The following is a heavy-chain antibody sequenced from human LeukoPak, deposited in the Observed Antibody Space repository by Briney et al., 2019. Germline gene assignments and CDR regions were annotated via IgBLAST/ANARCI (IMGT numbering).Heavy chain of an antibody. V-gene: IGHV4-59*01. D-gene: IGHD2-2*01. CDR1: GGSTTTYY. CDR2: IYSSGTT. CDR3: ARVIDHCDYTGCPFDS. Sequence: PSETLSLTCTVSGGSTTTYYWSWVRQSPERGLEWIGYIYSSGTTNYSPSLKSRVTISIDTSKNQFFLKLNSVTSADTAIYYCARVIDHCDYTGCPFDSWGQGSLVTVSS. J-gene: IGHJ4*02.